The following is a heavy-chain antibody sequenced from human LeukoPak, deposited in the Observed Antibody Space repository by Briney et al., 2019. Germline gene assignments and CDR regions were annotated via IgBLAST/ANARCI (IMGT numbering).Heavy chain of an antibody. CDR3: ARLRLWFGELSDY. V-gene: IGHV4-39*01. CDR1: GGSISSSSYH. J-gene: IGHJ4*02. D-gene: IGHD3-10*01. CDR2: IYYSGST. Sequence: SETLSLTCTVSGGSISSSSYHWGWIRQPPGKGLEWIGSIYYSGSTYYNPSLKSRVTISVDTSKNQFSLKLSSVTAADTAVYYCARLRLWFGELSDYWGQGTLVTVSS.